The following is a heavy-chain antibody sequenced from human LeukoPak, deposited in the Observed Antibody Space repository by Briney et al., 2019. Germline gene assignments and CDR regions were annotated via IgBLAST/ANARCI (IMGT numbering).Heavy chain of an antibody. CDR1: GFTVSSNY. J-gene: IGHJ6*02. Sequence: GGSLRLSCAASGFTVSSNYMSWVRQAPGKGLEWVSLIYSGGTTHYADSVKGRLTISRDNSKNTLYLEINSLGAEDTAVYYCARDTSGIGMDVWGQRTTVTVSS. D-gene: IGHD3-10*01. CDR3: ARDTSGIGMDV. V-gene: IGHV3-53*01. CDR2: IYSGGTT.